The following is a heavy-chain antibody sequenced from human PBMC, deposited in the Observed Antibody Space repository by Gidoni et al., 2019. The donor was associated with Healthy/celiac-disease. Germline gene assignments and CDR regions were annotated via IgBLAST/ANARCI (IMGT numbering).Heavy chain of an antibody. CDR2: IWYDGSNK. CDR3: ARYLCWIAAASPDDY. J-gene: IGHJ4*02. D-gene: IGHD6-13*01. Sequence: GFTFSSYGMHWVRQAPGKGLEWVAVIWYDGSNKYYADSVKGRFTISRDNSKNTLFLQMNSLRAEDKAVYYCARYLCWIAAASPDDYWGQGTLVTVSS. V-gene: IGHV3-33*01. CDR1: GFTFSSYG.